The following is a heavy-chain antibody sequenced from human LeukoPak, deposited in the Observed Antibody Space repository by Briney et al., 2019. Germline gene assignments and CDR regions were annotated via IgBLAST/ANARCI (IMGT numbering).Heavy chain of an antibody. J-gene: IGHJ4*02. CDR1: GFTFSSYS. Sequence: GGSLRLSCAASGFTFSSYSMNWVRQAPGKGLEWVSFISSSSSYIYYADSVKGRLTISRDSAKNSLYLQMNSLRAEDTAVYYCARGEYGSGSYHIDYWGQGTLVTVSS. D-gene: IGHD3-10*01. V-gene: IGHV3-21*01. CDR3: ARGEYGSGSYHIDY. CDR2: ISSSSSYI.